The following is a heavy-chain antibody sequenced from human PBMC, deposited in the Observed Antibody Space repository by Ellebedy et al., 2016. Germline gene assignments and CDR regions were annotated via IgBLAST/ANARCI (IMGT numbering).Heavy chain of an antibody. CDR2: IYYSGST. CDR1: GGSISSSSYY. J-gene: IGHJ5*02. Sequence: SETLSLTCTVSGGSISSSSYYWGWIRQPPGKGLEWIGSIYYSGSTYYNPSLKSRVTISVDTSKNQFSLKLSSVTAADTAVYYCVKEKRRLRYFDWLPGRFDPWGQGTLVTVSS. D-gene: IGHD3-9*01. CDR3: VKEKRRLRYFDWLPGRFDP. V-gene: IGHV4-39*02.